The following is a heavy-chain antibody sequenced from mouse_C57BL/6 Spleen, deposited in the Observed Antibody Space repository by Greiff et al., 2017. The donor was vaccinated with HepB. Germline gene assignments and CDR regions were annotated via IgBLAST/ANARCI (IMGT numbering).Heavy chain of an antibody. J-gene: IGHJ1*03. D-gene: IGHD2-1*01. CDR2: IYPRSGNT. V-gene: IGHV1-81*01. Sequence: VQLVESGAELARPGASVKLSCKASGYTFTSYGISWVKQRTGQGLEWIGEIYPRSGNTYYNEKFKGKATLTADKSSSTAYMELRSLTSEDSAVYFCARYYGNYERYFDVWGTGTTVTVSS. CDR1: GYTFTSYG. CDR3: ARYYGNYERYFDV.